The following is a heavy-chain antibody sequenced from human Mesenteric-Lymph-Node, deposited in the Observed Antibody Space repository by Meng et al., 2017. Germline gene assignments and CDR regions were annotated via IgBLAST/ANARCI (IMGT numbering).Heavy chain of an antibody. V-gene: IGHV3-21*01. CDR2: ISSSSSYI. J-gene: IGHJ2*01. CDR1: GFTFSCYS. Sequence: EVQLVESGGGLVKPGGSLRLSCAASGFTFSCYSMNWVRQAPGKGLEWVSSISSSSSYIYCADSVKGRFTISRDNAKNSLYLQMNSLRAEDTALYYCARDPGGEAAIGLWGRGTLVTVSS. D-gene: IGHD2-2*01. CDR3: ARDPGGEAAIGL.